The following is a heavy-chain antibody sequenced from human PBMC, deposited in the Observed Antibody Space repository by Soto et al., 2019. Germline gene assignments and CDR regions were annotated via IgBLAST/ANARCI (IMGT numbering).Heavy chain of an antibody. CDR1: GGTFSSYA. J-gene: IGHJ4*02. CDR3: ARVGVPQTTVTTFFDY. V-gene: IGHV1-69*01. CDR2: IIPIFGTA. Sequence: QVQLVQSGAEVKKPGSSVKVSCKASGGTFSSYAISWVRQAPGLGLEWMGGIIPIFGTANYAQKFQGRVTITADESTSTAYMELSSLRSEDTAVYYCARVGVPQTTVTTFFDYWGQGTLVTVSS. D-gene: IGHD4-17*01.